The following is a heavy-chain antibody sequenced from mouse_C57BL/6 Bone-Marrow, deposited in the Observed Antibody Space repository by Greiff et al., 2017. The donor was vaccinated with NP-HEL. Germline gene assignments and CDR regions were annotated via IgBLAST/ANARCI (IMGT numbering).Heavy chain of an antibody. CDR3: GVFRGKRLYYFDY. J-gene: IGHJ2*01. V-gene: IGHV1-59*01. CDR2: IDPSDSYT. D-gene: IGHD1-2*01. Sequence: QVQLKQPGAELVRPGTSVKLSCKASGYTFTSYWMHWVKQRPGQGLEWIGVIDPSDSYTNYNQKFKGKATLTVDTSSSTAYMQLSSLTSEDSAVYYCGVFRGKRLYYFDYWGQGTTLTVSS. CDR1: GYTFTSYW.